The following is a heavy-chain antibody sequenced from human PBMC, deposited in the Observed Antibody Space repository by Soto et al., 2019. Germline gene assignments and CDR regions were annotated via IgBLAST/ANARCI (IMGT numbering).Heavy chain of an antibody. CDR2: ISGSGLST. V-gene: IGHV3-23*01. CDR1: GFTFSSYA. D-gene: IGHD4-17*01. CDR3: AKMTTRRFDY. J-gene: IGHJ4*02. Sequence: TLSCAASGFTFSSYAMSWVRQAPGKGLEWVSGISGSGLSTNYADSVKGRFTISRDNSKNTLYLQMNSLRAEDTAVYYCAKMTTRRFDYWGQGTLVTVSS.